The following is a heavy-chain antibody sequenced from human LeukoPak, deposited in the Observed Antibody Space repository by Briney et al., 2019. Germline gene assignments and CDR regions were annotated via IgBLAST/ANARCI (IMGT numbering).Heavy chain of an antibody. J-gene: IGHJ4*02. V-gene: IGHV3-23*01. Sequence: GGSLRLSCAASGFTFSSYAMDWGRQAPGKGLEWVSTISGSGGSTYYADSVKGRFTISRDNSKNTLYLQMNSLRAEDTAVYYCAKDGYYYDSTGYYYFDYWGQGTLFTVS. CDR2: ISGSGGST. CDR1: GFTFSSYA. CDR3: AKDGYYYDSTGYYYFDY. D-gene: IGHD3-22*01.